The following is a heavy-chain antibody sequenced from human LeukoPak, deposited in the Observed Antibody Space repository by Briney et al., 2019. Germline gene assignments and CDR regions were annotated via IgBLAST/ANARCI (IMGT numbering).Heavy chain of an antibody. J-gene: IGHJ6*03. CDR1: GGSFSGYY. V-gene: IGHV4-34*01. CDR3: AREFEYSSSKYYYYYMDV. D-gene: IGHD6-6*01. CDR2: INHSGST. Sequence: TSETLSLTXAVYGGSFSGYYWSWIRQPPGKGLEWIGEINHSGSTNNNPSLKSRVTISVDTSKNQFSLKLSSVTAADTAVYYCAREFEYSSSKYYYYYMDVWGKGTTVTVSS.